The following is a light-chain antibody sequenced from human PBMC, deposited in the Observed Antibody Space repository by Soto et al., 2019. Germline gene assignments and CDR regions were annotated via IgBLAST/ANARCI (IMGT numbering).Light chain of an antibody. Sequence: EIVMTQSPATLSVSTGERATLSCRASQSVSSNLAWYQQKPGQAPRLLIYAASRRATGIPDRFSGSGSGTDFTLTISRLEPEDFAVYYCQQYGSSPWTFGQGTKVDIK. CDR2: AAS. CDR3: QQYGSSPWT. J-gene: IGKJ1*01. CDR1: QSVSSN. V-gene: IGKV3-20*01.